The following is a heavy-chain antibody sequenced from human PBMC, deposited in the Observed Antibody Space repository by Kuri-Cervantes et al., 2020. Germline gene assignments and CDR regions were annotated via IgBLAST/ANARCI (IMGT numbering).Heavy chain of an antibody. CDR2: INPNSGGT. CDR1: GYTFTGYY. Sequence: ASVKVSCKASGYTFTGYYMHWVRQAPGQGLEWMGWINPNSGGTNYAQKFQGRVTMTRNTSISTAYMELSSLRSEDTAVYYCARGYLPAAILGGLFAGASHIRFDPWGQGTLVTVSS. D-gene: IGHD2-2*01. V-gene: IGHV1-2*02. CDR3: ARGYLPAAILGGLFAGASHIRFDP. J-gene: IGHJ5*02.